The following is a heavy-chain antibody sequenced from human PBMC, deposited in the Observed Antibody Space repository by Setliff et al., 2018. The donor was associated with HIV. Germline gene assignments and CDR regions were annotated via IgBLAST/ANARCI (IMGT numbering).Heavy chain of an antibody. CDR3: AKYTFYDDTSGYFARRYFDL. D-gene: IGHD3-22*01. CDR1: GGSISSRTYY. Sequence: PSETLSLTCTVSGGSISSRTYYWGCIRQPPGKGLEWIGSIYYSGTTYYNPSLKSRVTISIDTSKNQFSLKLSSVTAADTAVYYCAKYTFYDDTSGYFARRYFDLWGRGTLVTVSS. CDR2: IYYSGTT. J-gene: IGHJ2*01. V-gene: IGHV4-39*07.